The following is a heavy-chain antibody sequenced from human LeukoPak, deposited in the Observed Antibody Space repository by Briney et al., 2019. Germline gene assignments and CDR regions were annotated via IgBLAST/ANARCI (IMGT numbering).Heavy chain of an antibody. CDR1: GFTFSSYG. V-gene: IGHV3-30*03. D-gene: IGHD3-10*01. CDR3: ARGPYYKGYAFDI. J-gene: IGHJ3*02. CDR2: ISYDGSNK. Sequence: PGGSLRLSCAASGFTFSSYGVHWVRPAPGKGLEWVALISYDGSNKYYVDSVKGRFTISRDNSKNTLYLQMNSLRAEDTAVYYCARGPYYKGYAFDIWGQGTMVTVSS.